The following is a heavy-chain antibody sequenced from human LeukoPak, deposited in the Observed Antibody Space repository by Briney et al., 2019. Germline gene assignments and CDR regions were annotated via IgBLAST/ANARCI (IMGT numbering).Heavy chain of an antibody. J-gene: IGHJ4*02. Sequence: WRSLRLSCATSGFTFSSYGMHWVRQAPGKGLEWVAVIWYDGSNKYYADSVKGRYTISRDNSKNTLYLQMNSLRAEDTAVYYCARDLLLWFGELSNSPDYWGQGTLVTVSS. CDR1: GFTFSSYG. CDR3: ARDLLLWFGELSNSPDY. V-gene: IGHV3-33*01. CDR2: IWYDGSNK. D-gene: IGHD3-10*01.